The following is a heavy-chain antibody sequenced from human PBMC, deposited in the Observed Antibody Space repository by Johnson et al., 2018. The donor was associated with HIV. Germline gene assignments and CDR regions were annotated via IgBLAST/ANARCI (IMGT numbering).Heavy chain of an antibody. CDR2: ISWNSGSI. CDR1: GFTFDDYA. CDR3: ASEAGPDIVGAADDAFDI. J-gene: IGHJ3*02. D-gene: IGHD1-26*01. Sequence: VQLVESGGGLVQPGRSLRLSCAASGFTFDDYAMHWVRQAPGKGLEWVSGISWNSGSIGYADSVKGRFTLSRDNAKNSLYLQMNSLRAEDTAVYYCASEAGPDIVGAADDAFDIWGQGTMVTVSS. V-gene: IGHV3-9*01.